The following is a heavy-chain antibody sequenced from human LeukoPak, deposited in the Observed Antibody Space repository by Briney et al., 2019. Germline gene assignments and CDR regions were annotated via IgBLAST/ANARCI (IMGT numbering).Heavy chain of an antibody. V-gene: IGHV3-23*01. CDR2: TSSGETT. Sequence: GGSLRLSCAASGSIPFNSYSMSWVRQAPGKGLEWVSATSSGETTYYADSVKGRFTISRDNSKNMVYLQMNSLRAEDAATYYCAKMQGYFDYWGQGSLVTVSS. CDR1: GSIPFNSYS. CDR3: AKMQGYFDY. J-gene: IGHJ4*02.